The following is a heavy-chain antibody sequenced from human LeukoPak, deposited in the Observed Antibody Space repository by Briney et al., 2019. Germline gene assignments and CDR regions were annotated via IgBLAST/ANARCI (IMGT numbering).Heavy chain of an antibody. CDR2: ITWNSGRV. CDR3: AKGLGVASLIVDALDM. V-gene: IGHV3-9*03. Sequence: GGSLRLSCAASGFTFHDYAMHWVRQVPGKGLEWVSGITWNSGRVLYADSVRGRFTIFRDNAKNSLYLQMNSLRPEDMAFYYCAKGLGVASLIVDALDMWGQGTMVTV. CDR1: GFTFHDYA. D-gene: IGHD3/OR15-3a*01. J-gene: IGHJ3*02.